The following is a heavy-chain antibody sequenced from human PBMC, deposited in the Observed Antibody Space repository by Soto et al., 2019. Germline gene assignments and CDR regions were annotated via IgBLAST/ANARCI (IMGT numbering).Heavy chain of an antibody. Sequence: GGSLRLSCAASGFHFSSYAMSRVRQAPGKGLEWVSAISGSGGSTYYADSVKGRFTISRDNSKNTLYLQMNRLRAEDTAVYYWGKDHSGYYEPNAFDIWGQGTMVTVSS. V-gene: IGHV3-23*01. J-gene: IGHJ3*02. D-gene: IGHD3-22*01. CDR2: ISGSGGST. CDR1: GFHFSSYA. CDR3: GKDHSGYYEPNAFDI.